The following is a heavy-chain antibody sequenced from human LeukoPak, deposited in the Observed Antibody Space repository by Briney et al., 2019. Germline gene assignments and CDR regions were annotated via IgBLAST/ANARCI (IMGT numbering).Heavy chain of an antibody. J-gene: IGHJ6*03. D-gene: IGHD4-17*01. CDR2: IYHSGST. CDR1: GYSISSGYY. Sequence: SETLSLTCTVSGYSISSGYYWGWIRQPPGKGLEWIGSIYHSGSTYYNPSLKSRVTISVDTSKNQFSLKLSSVTAADTAVYYCAREQDYGDYSNYYYYYYMDVWGKGTTVTVSS. CDR3: AREQDYGDYSNYYYYYYMDV. V-gene: IGHV4-38-2*02.